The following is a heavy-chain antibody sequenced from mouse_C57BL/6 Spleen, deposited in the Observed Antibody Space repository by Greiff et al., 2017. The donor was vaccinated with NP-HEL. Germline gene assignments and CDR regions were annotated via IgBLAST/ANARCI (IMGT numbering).Heavy chain of an antibody. Sequence: EVQLQESGPGLVKPSQSLSLTCSVTGYSITSGYYWNWIRQFPGNKLEWMGYISYDGSNNYNPSLKNRISITRDTSKNQFFLKLNSVTTEDTATYYCAREGGLLGDYWGQGTTLTVSS. D-gene: IGHD2-3*01. J-gene: IGHJ2*01. CDR2: ISYDGSN. V-gene: IGHV3-6*01. CDR3: AREGGLLGDY. CDR1: GYSITSGYY.